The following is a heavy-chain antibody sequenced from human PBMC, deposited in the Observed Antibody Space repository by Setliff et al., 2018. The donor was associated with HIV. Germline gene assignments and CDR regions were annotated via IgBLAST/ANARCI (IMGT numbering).Heavy chain of an antibody. CDR2: ISWNSGSI. J-gene: IGHJ6*02. V-gene: IGHV3-9*01. CDR3: ARYDSGSHYYYYYGMDV. CDR1: GFTFDDHA. D-gene: IGHD3-10*01. Sequence: GGSLRLSCAASGFTFDDHAMHWVRQTPGKGLEWVSGISWNSGSIGYADSVKGRFTISRENAKNSLYLQMNSLRAEDTALYYCARYDSGSHYYYYYGMDVWGQGTTVTVSS.